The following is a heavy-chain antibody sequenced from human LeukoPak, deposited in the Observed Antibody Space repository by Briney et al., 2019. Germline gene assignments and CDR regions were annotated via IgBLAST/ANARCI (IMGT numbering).Heavy chain of an antibody. V-gene: IGHV4-59*08. CDR2: IYYSGST. Sequence: SETLSLTCTVSGGSISSYYWSWIRQPPGKGLEWIGYIYYSGSTYYNPSLKSRVTISVDTSKNQFSLKLSSVTAADTAVYYCAKVGIAVAGDAFDIWGQGTMVTVSS. D-gene: IGHD6-19*01. CDR3: AKVGIAVAGDAFDI. J-gene: IGHJ3*02. CDR1: GGSISSYY.